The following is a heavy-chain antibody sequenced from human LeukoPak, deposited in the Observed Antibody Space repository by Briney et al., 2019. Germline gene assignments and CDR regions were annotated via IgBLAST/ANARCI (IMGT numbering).Heavy chain of an antibody. Sequence: GGSLRLSCAASGFTFSDSYMSWIRQAPGKGLEYISYISSTGSTIYYADSVKGRFTLSRDNAKNSLSLEMNSLRAEDTAVYYCARGKYSFDYWGQGTLVTVSS. J-gene: IGHJ4*02. CDR3: ARGKYSFDY. CDR1: GFTFSDSY. CDR2: ISSTGSTI. V-gene: IGHV3-11*01.